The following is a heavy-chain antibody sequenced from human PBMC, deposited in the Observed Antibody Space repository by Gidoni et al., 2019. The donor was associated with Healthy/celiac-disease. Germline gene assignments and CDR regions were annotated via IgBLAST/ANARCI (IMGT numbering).Heavy chain of an antibody. CDR1: GFTLGDYA. J-gene: IGHJ3*02. V-gene: IGHV3-49*04. CDR2: SRSKAYGGTT. Sequence: EVQLVESGGGLVQPGRSLRRSCTASGFTLGDYAMSWVRQAPGKGRGWVVFSRSKAYGGTTEYAASVKGRFTISRDDSKSIAYLQMNSLKTEDTAVYYCTRGDGPGAFDIWGQGTMVTVSS. CDR3: TRGDGPGAFDI.